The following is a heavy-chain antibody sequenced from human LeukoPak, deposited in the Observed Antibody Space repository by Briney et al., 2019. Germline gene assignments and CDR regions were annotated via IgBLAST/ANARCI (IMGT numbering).Heavy chain of an antibody. J-gene: IGHJ5*02. CDR3: TRDSGTYNWFDP. Sequence: GGSLRLSCAASGFTFSHAWMSWVRQSSGKGLEWVGQIDKKDKGYATATAYAASVKGRFTISRDDSINTAYLQMKSLKTEDTALYYCTRDSGTYNWFDPWGQGTLVTVSS. CDR1: GFTFSHAW. V-gene: IGHV3-73*01. D-gene: IGHD1-26*01. CDR2: IDKKDKGYATAT.